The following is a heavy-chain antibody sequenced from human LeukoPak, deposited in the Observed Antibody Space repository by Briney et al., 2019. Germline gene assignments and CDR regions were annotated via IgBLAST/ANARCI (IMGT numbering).Heavy chain of an antibody. CDR1: GGSISTYY. CDR3: GRDGVAHNWAYEI. Sequence: SETLSLTCNVSGGSISTYYWSWFRQPPGKRLEWIGYIFNVGSTNYNPSFKSRVTISVDPSKIQISLILNSVTAADTAIYYCGRDGVAHNWAYEIWGQGQWSPSL. D-gene: IGHD3-3*01. V-gene: IGHV4-59*01. J-gene: IGHJ3*02. CDR2: IFNVGST.